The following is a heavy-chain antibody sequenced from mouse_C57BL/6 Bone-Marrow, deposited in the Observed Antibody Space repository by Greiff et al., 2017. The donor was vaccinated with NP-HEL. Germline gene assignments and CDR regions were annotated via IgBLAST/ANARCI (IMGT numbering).Heavy chain of an antibody. J-gene: IGHJ2*01. D-gene: IGHD2-4*01. Sequence: EVQLQQSGAELVRPGASVKLSCTASGSNIKDDYMHWVKQRHEQGLEWIGWIDPENGDTEYASKFQGKATITADTSSNTAYLQLSSLTSEDTAVYYCTTEGLRLDYWGQGTTLTVSS. V-gene: IGHV14-4*01. CDR1: GSNIKDDY. CDR3: TTEGLRLDY. CDR2: IDPENGDT.